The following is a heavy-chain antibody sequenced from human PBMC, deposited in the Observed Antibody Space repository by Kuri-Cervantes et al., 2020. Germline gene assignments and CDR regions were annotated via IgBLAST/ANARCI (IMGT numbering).Heavy chain of an antibody. CDR2: IIPVLGTA. J-gene: IGHJ6*02. CDR1: GGTFSSYA. D-gene: IGHD6-19*01. CDR3: ASRGRGSGWPGWFYYGMAV. V-gene: IGHV1-69*13. Sequence: SVKVSCKASGGTFSSYAISWVRQAPGQGLEWMGGIIPVLGTANYAQKFQDRVTITADESTSTGYMELSSLTSEDTALYYCASRGRGSGWPGWFYYGMAVWGQGTTVTVSS.